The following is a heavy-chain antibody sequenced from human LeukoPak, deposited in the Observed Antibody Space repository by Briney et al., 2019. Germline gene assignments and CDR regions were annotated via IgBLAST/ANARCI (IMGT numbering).Heavy chain of an antibody. CDR2: ISKSGDDT. D-gene: IGHD2-2*01. CDR1: GFDFSTYA. Sequence: PGGSLRLSCAASGFDFSTYAMHWVRLTPGKGLEFVSAISKSGDDTSYGNDVKGRFTISRDNNKNTVDLEMGSLRVDDTGIYYCARIPEYWGQGTVVTVSS. V-gene: IGHV3-64*01. CDR3: ARIPEY. J-gene: IGHJ1*01.